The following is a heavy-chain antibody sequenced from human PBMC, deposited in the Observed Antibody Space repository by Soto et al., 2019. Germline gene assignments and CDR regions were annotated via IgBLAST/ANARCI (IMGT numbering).Heavy chain of an antibody. V-gene: IGHV3-23*01. Sequence: GGSLRLSCAASGLTFSSYAMSWVRQAPGKGLEWVSAISATGGSTYYADSVKGRFTISRDNSKNTLYLQMNSLRAEDTAVYYCAKEFPYYYGSGSNYFDYWGQGTLVTVSS. CDR2: ISATGGST. J-gene: IGHJ4*02. CDR3: AKEFPYYYGSGSNYFDY. CDR1: GLTFSSYA. D-gene: IGHD3-10*01.